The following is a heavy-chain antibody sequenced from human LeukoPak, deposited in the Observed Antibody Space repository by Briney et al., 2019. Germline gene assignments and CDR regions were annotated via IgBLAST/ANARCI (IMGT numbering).Heavy chain of an antibody. J-gene: IGHJ4*02. Sequence: SVKVSCKVSGYTLTELSMHWVRQAPGKGLECMGGFDPEDGETIYAQKFQGRVTMTEDTSTDTAYMELSSLRSEDTAVYYCATAPNWNDAPFDYWGQGTLVTVSS. V-gene: IGHV1-24*01. CDR3: ATAPNWNDAPFDY. D-gene: IGHD1-20*01. CDR2: FDPEDGET. CDR1: GYTLTELS.